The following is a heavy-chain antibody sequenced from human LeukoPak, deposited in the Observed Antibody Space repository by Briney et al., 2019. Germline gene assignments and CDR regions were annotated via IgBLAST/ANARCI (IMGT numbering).Heavy chain of an antibody. Sequence: PVASVTVSCKASGYTFTGYYMHCVRQAPGQGLEWMGWINPNSGGTTYAQKFQGRVTMTRDTSISTAYMELSRLRSDDTAVYYCVSDPSDGGYAESNGYPTFDLWGRGTLVTVSS. V-gene: IGHV1-2*02. CDR1: GYTFTGYY. CDR2: INPNSGGT. J-gene: IGHJ2*01. CDR3: VSDPSDGGYAESNGYPTFDL. D-gene: IGHD5-24*01.